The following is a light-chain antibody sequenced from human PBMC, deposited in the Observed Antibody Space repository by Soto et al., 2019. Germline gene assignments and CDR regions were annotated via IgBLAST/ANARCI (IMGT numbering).Light chain of an antibody. CDR3: QQYNNWRT. CDR1: QSVSSN. Sequence: EIVMTQSPATLSVSPGERDTLSCRASQSVSSNLAWYKQKPGQAPRLLIYGASTRATGIPARFSGSGSGTEFTLTISSLQSEDFAVYYCQQYNNWRTFSQGTKV. J-gene: IGKJ1*01. CDR2: GAS. V-gene: IGKV3-15*01.